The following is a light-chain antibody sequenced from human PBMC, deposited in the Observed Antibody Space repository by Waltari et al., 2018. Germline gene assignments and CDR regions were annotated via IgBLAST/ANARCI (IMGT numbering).Light chain of an antibody. J-gene: IGKJ2*03. V-gene: IGKV4-1*01. CDR3: QHYYRTPYS. CDR1: QSVFFSSTNKNY. CDR2: WAS. Sequence: IVMAQSPASLAVSLGERATINCTANQSVFFSSTNKNYVAWYQQRPGQPPRLLLSWASIRESGVPDRVVGSGSGTDFTLTINSLQAEDVALYYCQHYYRTPYSFGQGTKLEIK.